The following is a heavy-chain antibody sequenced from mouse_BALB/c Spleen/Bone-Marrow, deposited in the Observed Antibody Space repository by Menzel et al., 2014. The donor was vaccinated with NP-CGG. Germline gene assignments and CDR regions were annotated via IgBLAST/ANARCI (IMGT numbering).Heavy chain of an antibody. Sequence: EVQLQQSGPALVKPGASMKISCKASGYSFTGYTMNWVKQSHGKNLEWIGLINPYNGGTTYNQKFKGKATLTVDKSSSTAYMERLSLTSEDSAVYYCARRDYYDYAWFAYWGQGTLVTVSA. J-gene: IGHJ3*01. V-gene: IGHV1-18*01. CDR3: ARRDYYDYAWFAY. CDR1: GYSFTGYT. D-gene: IGHD2-4*01. CDR2: INPYNGGT.